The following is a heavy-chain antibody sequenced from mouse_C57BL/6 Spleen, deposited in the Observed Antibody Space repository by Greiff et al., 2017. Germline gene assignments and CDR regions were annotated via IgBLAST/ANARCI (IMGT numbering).Heavy chain of an antibody. V-gene: IGHV7-1*01. CDR3: ARDTVNAMDY. D-gene: IGHD1-1*01. J-gene: IGHJ4*01. CDR2: SRNKANDYTT. CDR1: GFTFSDFY. Sequence: EVQLVESGGGLVQSGRSLRLSCATSGFTFSDFYMEWVRQAPGKGLEWIAASRNKANDYTTEYSASVKGRFIVSRDISQSILDLQMNALRAEDTAIYYCARDTVNAMDYWGQGTSVTVSS.